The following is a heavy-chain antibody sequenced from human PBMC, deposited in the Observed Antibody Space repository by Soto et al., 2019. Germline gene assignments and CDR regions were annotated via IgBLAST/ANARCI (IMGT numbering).Heavy chain of an antibody. Sequence: GGSLRLSCAASGFTFSSYAMSWVRQAPGKGLEWVSAISGSGGSTYYADSVKGRFTISRDNSKNTLYLQMNSLRAEDTAVYYCAKTGYYDFWLGVGNYYYYMDVWGKGTTVTVSS. D-gene: IGHD3-3*01. CDR2: ISGSGGST. V-gene: IGHV3-23*01. CDR3: AKTGYYDFWLGVGNYYYYMDV. CDR1: GFTFSSYA. J-gene: IGHJ6*03.